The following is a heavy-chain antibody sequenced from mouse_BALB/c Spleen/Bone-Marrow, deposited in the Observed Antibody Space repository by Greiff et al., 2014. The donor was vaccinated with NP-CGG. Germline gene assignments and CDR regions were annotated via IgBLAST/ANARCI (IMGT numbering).Heavy chain of an antibody. J-gene: IGHJ3*01. D-gene: IGHD3-3*01. CDR1: GYSFTSYW. V-gene: IGHV1-61*01. CDR3: TRYDLTTRAFAY. Sequence: QVQLKESGAELVRPGASVKLSCKASGYSFTSYWMNWVKQRPGQGLEWIGMIHLSDSESRLNQKFKDKATLTVDKSSSAAYMQLSSPTSEDSAVYYCTRYDLTTRAFAYWGQGTLVTVSA. CDR2: IHLSDSES.